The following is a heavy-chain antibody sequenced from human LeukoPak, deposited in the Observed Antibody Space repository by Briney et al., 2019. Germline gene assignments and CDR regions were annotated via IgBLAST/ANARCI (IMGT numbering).Heavy chain of an antibody. CDR2: ISAYNGDT. J-gene: IGHJ4*02. D-gene: IGHD5-12*01. Sequence: ASVKVSCKASGYTFTSYGISWVRQAPGQGLEWMGWISAYNGDTNYAQKLQGRVTMTTDTSTSTAYMELRSLRSDDTAVYYCARTSHYADIAATIPYGIYYFDYWGQGTLVTVSS. V-gene: IGHV1-18*01. CDR1: GYTFTSYG. CDR3: ARTSHYADIAATIPYGIYYFDY.